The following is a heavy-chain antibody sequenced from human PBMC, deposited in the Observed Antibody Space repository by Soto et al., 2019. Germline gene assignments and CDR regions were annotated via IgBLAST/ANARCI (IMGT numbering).Heavy chain of an antibody. CDR1: GFIFSDYG. CDR2: IWYDGSKK. D-gene: IGHD6-19*01. V-gene: IGHV3-33*01. Sequence: QVQLVESGGGVVQPGKSLRLSCAASGFIFSDYGIHWVRQAPGKGLEWVALIWYDGSKKYYADSVKGSITVSRDNINSTLYLEMNSLRVEDSAVYYCSREGAVAGSQDFWGQGTLVTVSS. CDR3: SREGAVAGSQDF. J-gene: IGHJ4*02.